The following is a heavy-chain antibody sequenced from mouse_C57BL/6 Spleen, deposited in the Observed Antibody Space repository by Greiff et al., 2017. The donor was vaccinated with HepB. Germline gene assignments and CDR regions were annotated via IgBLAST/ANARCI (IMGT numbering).Heavy chain of an antibody. Sequence: QVQLQQSGAELARPGASVKLSCKASGYTFTSYGISWVKQRTGQGLEWIGEIYPRSGNTYYNEKFKGKATLTADKSSSTAYMELRSLTSEDSAVYVCARSGYYDYDDGRPYWYFDVWGTGTTVTVSA. CDR1: GYTFTSYG. V-gene: IGHV1-81*01. D-gene: IGHD2-4*01. CDR3: ARSGYYDYDDGRPYWYFDV. CDR2: IYPRSGNT. J-gene: IGHJ1*03.